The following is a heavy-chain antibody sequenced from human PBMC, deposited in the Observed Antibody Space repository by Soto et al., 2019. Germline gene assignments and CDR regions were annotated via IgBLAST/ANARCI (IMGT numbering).Heavy chain of an antibody. CDR2: IIPILGIA. J-gene: IGHJ6*03. D-gene: IGHD5-12*01. CDR1: GGTFSSYT. Sequence: ASVKVSCKASGGTFSSYTISWVRQAPGQGLEWMGRIIPILGIANYAQKFQGRVTITADKSTSTAYMELSSLRSEDTAVYYCARDQGLRLTYYYYYLLDVWGKGTTVTGSS. V-gene: IGHV1-69*04. CDR3: ARDQGLRLTYYYYYLLDV.